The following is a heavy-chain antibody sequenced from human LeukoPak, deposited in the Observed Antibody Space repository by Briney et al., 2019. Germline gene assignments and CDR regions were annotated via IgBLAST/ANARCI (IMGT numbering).Heavy chain of an antibody. V-gene: IGHV3-23*01. D-gene: IGHD6-13*01. Sequence: GRTLRLSCAASGFTFSSHGMSWVRQAQGKGLEWGSSISGSGGSTYYADSVKGRFTISRDKSKNQLYLQMSTLRAEDTAVYYCARGIAAAGYYYYYYMDVGGKGTTVTIS. CDR2: ISGSGGST. CDR3: ARGIAAAGYYYYYYMDV. CDR1: GFTFSSHG. J-gene: IGHJ6*03.